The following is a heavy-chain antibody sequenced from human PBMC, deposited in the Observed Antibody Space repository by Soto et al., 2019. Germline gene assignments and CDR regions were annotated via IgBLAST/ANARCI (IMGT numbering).Heavy chain of an antibody. CDR3: AREGFGLGIDY. D-gene: IGHD7-27*01. V-gene: IGHV3-7*03. CDR2: IKQDGSEK. Sequence: GESLKISCAASGFTFSSYWMSWVRQAPGKGLEWVANIKQDGSEKYYVDSVKGRFTISRDNAKNSLYLQMNSLRAEDTAVYYCAREGFGLGIDYWGQGTLVTVSS. J-gene: IGHJ4*02. CDR1: GFTFSSYW.